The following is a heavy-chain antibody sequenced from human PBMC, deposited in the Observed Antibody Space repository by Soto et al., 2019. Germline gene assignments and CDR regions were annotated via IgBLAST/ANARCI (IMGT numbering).Heavy chain of an antibody. D-gene: IGHD2-2*01. CDR2: IIPIFGTT. CDR1: GGTLSSYA. CDR3: ARGLQPAVFPGPDY. J-gene: IGHJ4*02. V-gene: IGHV1-69*12. Sequence: QVQLVQSGAVVKKPGSSVKVSCKASGGTLSSYAISWVRQAPGQGLEWMGGIIPIFGTTNYAQKFQGRVTITADESTSTAYTALNSLRSEDTAIYFCARGLQPAVFPGPDYWGQGTLVTVSS.